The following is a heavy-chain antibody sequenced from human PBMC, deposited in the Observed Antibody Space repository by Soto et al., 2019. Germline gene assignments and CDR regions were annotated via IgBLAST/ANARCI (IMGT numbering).Heavy chain of an antibody. D-gene: IGHD2-2*02. J-gene: IGHJ6*02. CDR1: GFTFSSYS. CDR3: ARGSRYCSSTSCYTGMDV. CDR2: ISSSSSTI. V-gene: IGHV3-48*02. Sequence: GGSLRLSCAASGFTFSSYSMNWVRQAPGKGLEWVSYISSSSSTIYYADSVKGRFTISRDNDKNSLYLQMNSLRDEDTAVYYCARGSRYCSSTSCYTGMDVWGQGTTVTVSS.